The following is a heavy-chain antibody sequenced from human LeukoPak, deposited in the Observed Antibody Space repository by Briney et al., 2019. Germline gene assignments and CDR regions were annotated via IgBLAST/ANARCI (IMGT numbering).Heavy chain of an antibody. CDR2: IRYDGSNK. CDR3: AKDREYVATIPYYMDV. D-gene: IGHD5-12*01. CDR1: GLTFNSYG. V-gene: IGHV3-30*02. Sequence: GGSLRLSCAASGLTFNSYGIHWVRQAPGKGLEWVAFIRYDGSNKYYADSVKGRFTISSANSKNTLSLQMNSLRAEDTAVYYCAKDREYVATIPYYMDVWGKGTTVTISS. J-gene: IGHJ6*03.